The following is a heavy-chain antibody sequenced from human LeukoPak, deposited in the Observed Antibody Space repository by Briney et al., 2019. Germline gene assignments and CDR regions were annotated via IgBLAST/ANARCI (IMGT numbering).Heavy chain of an antibody. CDR3: ASNLRFSYFDR. J-gene: IGHJ2*01. CDR2: INHSGST. D-gene: IGHD4-17*01. CDR1: GGSFSGYY. Sequence: SETLSLTCAVSGGSFSGYYYCWIRQPPGPGLEWMGDINHSGSTNYNPTLKSRVTISVDTSNNQFSLKLSSVTAADTAVYYCASNLRFSYFDRWGRGILVTVSS. V-gene: IGHV4-34*01.